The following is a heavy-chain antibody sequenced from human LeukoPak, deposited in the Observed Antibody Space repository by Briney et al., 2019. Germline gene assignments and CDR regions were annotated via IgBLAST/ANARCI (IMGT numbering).Heavy chain of an antibody. CDR2: ISGSGGST. D-gene: IGHD2-15*01. CDR3: AKTKLGYCSGGSCYSRHYRLDY. CDR1: GFTFSSYA. V-gene: IGHV3-23*01. J-gene: IGHJ4*02. Sequence: GGSLRLSCATSGFTFSSYAISWVRQAPGKGLEWVSAISGSGGSTYYADSVKGRFTISRDNSKNTPYLQMNSLRAEDTAVYYCAKTKLGYCSGGSCYSRHYRLDYWGQGTLVTVSS.